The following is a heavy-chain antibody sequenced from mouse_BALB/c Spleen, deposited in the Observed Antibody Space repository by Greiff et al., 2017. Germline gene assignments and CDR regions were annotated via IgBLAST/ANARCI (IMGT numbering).Heavy chain of an antibody. CDR3: APSLTAWFAY. CDR1: GYTFTDYE. CDR2: IDPETGGT. Sequence: VQLQQSGAELVRPGASVTLSCKASGYTFTDYEMHWVKQTPVHGLEWIGAIDPETGGTAYNQKFKDKATLTADKSSSTAYMQLSSLTSEDSAVYYCAPSLTAWFAYWGQGTLVTVSA. J-gene: IGHJ3*01. V-gene: IGHV1-15*01. D-gene: IGHD4-1*01.